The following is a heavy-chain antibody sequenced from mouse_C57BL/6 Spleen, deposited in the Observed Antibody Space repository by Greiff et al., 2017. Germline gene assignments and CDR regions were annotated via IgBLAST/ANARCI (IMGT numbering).Heavy chain of an antibody. Sequence: QVQLQQSGAELVMPGASVKLSCKASGYTFTSYWMHWVKQRPGQGLEWIGEIDPSDSYTNYNQKFKGKSTLTVDKSSSTAYMQLSSLTSEDSAVYYCARSRGRKYFDYWGQGTTLTVSS. CDR2: IDPSDSYT. V-gene: IGHV1-69*01. CDR3: ARSRGRKYFDY. J-gene: IGHJ2*01. CDR1: GYTFTSYW.